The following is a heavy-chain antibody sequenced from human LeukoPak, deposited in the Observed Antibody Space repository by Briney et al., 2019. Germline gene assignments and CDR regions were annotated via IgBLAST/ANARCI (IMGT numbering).Heavy chain of an antibody. D-gene: IGHD3-22*01. CDR2: IKPDGGDK. V-gene: IGHV3-7*01. CDR3: AGLGDSSGYYGF. Sequence: PGGSLRLSCAASGFSFSSYWMSWVRQAPGKGLEWVSNIKPDGGDKYYVDSVKGRSTTSRDNAKNTLYLQMNRLRAEDTAVYYCAGLGDSSGYYGFWGKGDLVTVSS. J-gene: IGHJ4*02. CDR1: GFSFSSYW.